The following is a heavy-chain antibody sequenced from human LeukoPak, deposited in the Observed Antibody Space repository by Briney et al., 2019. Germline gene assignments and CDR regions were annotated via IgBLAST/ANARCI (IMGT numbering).Heavy chain of an antibody. CDR2: ISAYNGNT. D-gene: IGHD3-9*01. CDR1: GYTFTSYG. CDR3: ARSEVRYFDWPNYFDY. J-gene: IGHJ4*02. V-gene: IGHV1-18*01. Sequence: GASVKVSCKASGYTFTSYGISWVRQAPGQGVEWMGWISAYNGNTNYAQKLQGRVTMTTDTSTSTAYMELRSLRSDDTAVYYCARSEVRYFDWPNYFDYWGQGTLVTVSS.